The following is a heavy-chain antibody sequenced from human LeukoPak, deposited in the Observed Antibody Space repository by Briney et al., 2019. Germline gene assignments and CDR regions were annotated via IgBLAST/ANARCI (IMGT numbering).Heavy chain of an antibody. J-gene: IGHJ3*02. V-gene: IGHV3-74*01. CDR2: IKSDGRST. D-gene: IGHD1-26*01. CDR3: ARGGSPPEALGDTFDI. CDR1: GFTFSSHW. Sequence: PGGSLRLSCVASGFTFSSHWMHWVRQGPGKGLVWVSRIKSDGRSTNYADSVKGRFTISRDNAKNTLYLQMNSLRAKDTAVYYCARGGSPPEALGDTFDIWGQGTMVTVSS.